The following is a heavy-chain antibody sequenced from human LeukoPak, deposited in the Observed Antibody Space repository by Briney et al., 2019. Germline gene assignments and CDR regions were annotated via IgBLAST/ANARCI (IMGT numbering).Heavy chain of an antibody. V-gene: IGHV4-39*01. D-gene: IGHD3-9*01. CDR3: ARQAVGLNFDWTPLDY. CDR1: GGSISSSSYY. CDR2: IYYSGST. Sequence: SETLSLTCTVSGGSISSSSYYWGWIRQPPGKGLEWIGSIYYSGSTYYNPSLKSRVTISVDTSKNQFSLKLSSVTAADTAVYYCARQAVGLNFDWTPLDYWGQGTLVTVSS. J-gene: IGHJ4*02.